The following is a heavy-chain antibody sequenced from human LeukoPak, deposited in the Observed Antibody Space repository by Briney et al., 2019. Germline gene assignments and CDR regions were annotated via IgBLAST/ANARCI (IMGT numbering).Heavy chain of an antibody. CDR3: ARGYCSGGSCYFSNWFDP. Sequence: SETLSLTCAVYGGSFSGYYWSWIRQPPGKGLEWIGYIYYSGSTNYNPSLKSRVTISVDTSKNQFSLKLSSVTAADTAVYYCARGYCSGGSCYFSNWFDPWGQGTLVTVSS. D-gene: IGHD2-15*01. CDR2: IYYSGST. J-gene: IGHJ5*02. V-gene: IGHV4-59*01. CDR1: GGSFSGYY.